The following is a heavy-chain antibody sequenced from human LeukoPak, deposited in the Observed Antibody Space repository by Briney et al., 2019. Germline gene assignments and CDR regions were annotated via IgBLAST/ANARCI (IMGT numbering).Heavy chain of an antibody. CDR1: GFTFSSYS. V-gene: IGHV3-21*01. CDR3: AKEYSEGYGAFDI. Sequence: GGSLRLSCAASGFTFSSYSMNWVRQAPGKGLEWVSSISSSSSYIYYADSVKGRFTISRDNAKNSLYLQMNSLICEDTAVYYCAKEYSEGYGAFDIWGQGTMVTVSS. J-gene: IGHJ3*02. CDR2: ISSSSSYI. D-gene: IGHD5-12*01.